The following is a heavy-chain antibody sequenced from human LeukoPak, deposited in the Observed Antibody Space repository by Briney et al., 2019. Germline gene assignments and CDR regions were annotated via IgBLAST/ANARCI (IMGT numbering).Heavy chain of an antibody. V-gene: IGHV4-39*01. J-gene: IGHJ3*02. Sequence: SETLSLTCTVSGGSISSSSYYWGWIRQPPGKGLEWIGNIYYSGSTYYKSSLKSRVTISVYTSNNQFSLKLSSVTAADTAVYYCARLSAAAETSNAFDIWGQGTMVTVSS. CDR2: IYYSGST. CDR1: GGSISSSSYY. D-gene: IGHD6-13*01. CDR3: ARLSAAAETSNAFDI.